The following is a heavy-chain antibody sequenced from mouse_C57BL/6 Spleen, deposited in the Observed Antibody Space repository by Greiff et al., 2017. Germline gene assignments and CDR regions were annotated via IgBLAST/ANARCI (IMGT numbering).Heavy chain of an antibody. CDR3: ARSGYDPLYAMDY. J-gene: IGHJ4*01. CDR2: IDPSDSYT. D-gene: IGHD2-2*01. Sequence: LQLQQSGAELVMPGASVKLSCKASGYTFTSYWMHWVKQRPGQGLEWIGEIDPSDSYTNYNQKFKGKSTLTVDKSSSTAYMQLSSLTSEDAAVYYCARSGYDPLYAMDYWGQGTSVTVSS. CDR1: GYTFTSYW. V-gene: IGHV1-69*01.